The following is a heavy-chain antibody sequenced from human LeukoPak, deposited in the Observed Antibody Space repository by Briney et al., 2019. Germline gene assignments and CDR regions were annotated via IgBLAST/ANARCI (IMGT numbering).Heavy chain of an antibody. CDR2: IWYDGSNK. D-gene: IGHD1-26*01. V-gene: IGHV3-33*01. CDR3: AVSSGSVGIYYFDY. Sequence: GSLRPSCAASGFTFSSYGMHWVRQAPGKGLEWVAVIWYDGSNKYYADSVKGRFTISRDNSKNTLYLQMNSLRAEDTAVYYCAVSSGSVGIYYFDYWGQGTLVNVSS. CDR1: GFTFSSYG. J-gene: IGHJ4*02.